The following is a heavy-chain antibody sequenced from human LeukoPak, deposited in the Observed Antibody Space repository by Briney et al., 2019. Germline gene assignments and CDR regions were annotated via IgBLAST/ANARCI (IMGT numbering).Heavy chain of an antibody. D-gene: IGHD6-6*01. CDR1: GFTFGIYW. CDR2: IKQDGSEK. J-gene: IGHJ4*02. V-gene: IGHV3-7*01. CDR3: ARVAFGSSSGVYFDY. Sequence: GGSLRLSCAASGFTFGIYWMSWVRQAPGKGLEWVANIKQDGSEKYYVDSVKGRFTISRDNAKNSLYLQMNSLRAEDTAVYYCARVAFGSSSGVYFDYWGQGTLVTVSS.